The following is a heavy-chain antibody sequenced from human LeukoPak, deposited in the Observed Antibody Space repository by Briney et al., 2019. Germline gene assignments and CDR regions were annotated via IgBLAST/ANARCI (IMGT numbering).Heavy chain of an antibody. CDR1: EFTVNNYA. J-gene: IGHJ6*03. V-gene: IGHV3-23*01. D-gene: IGHD2-2*02. CDR2: ISGRGDTT. CDR3: AKALRAPHPPVYTYYYMDV. Sequence: GGSLRLSCVASEFTVNNYAVSWVRQAPGKGLEWVSTISGRGDTTYYADSVKGRFTISRDNSNNSVFLQMNSLRVDDAAVYYCAKALRAPHPPVYTYYYMDVWGKGTTVIVSS.